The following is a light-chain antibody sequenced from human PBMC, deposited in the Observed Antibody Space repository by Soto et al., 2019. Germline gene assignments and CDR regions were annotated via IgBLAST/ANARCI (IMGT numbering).Light chain of an antibody. CDR2: AAS. CDR3: QHYYSYPYT. J-gene: IGKJ2*01. Sequence: AIRMTQSPSSLSASIGDRVTITCRASHVVSNYLAWYQQKPEKAPKALIYAASFLQSGVPSRFSGSGSGTDFSLTISFLQSEDFATYYCQHYYSYPYTFGQGTTLQMK. CDR1: HVVSNY. V-gene: IGKV1-8*01.